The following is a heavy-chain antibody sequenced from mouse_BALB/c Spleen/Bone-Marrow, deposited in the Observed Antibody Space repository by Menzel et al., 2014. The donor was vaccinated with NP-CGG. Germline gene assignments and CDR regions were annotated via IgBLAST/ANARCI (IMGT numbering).Heavy chain of an antibody. CDR2: IDPFNSEI. CDR3: ARGEIVRYFDC. Sequence: QVQLKQSGPELVRPGASMKMSCKAPGYTFTSYWMHWVKQRIGQGLEWIGMIDPFNSEIRLNQKFKDKATLNVDKSSNTTYIHLNKLTSNRSSVYYCARGEIVRYFDCWGQGPARTVSS. J-gene: IGHJ2*01. V-gene: IGHV1S127*01. CDR1: GYTFTSYW. D-gene: IGHD2-5*01.